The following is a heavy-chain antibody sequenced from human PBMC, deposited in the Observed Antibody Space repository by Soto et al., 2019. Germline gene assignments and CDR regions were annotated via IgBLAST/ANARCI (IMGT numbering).Heavy chain of an antibody. Sequence: QLQLQESGPGLVKPSETLSLTCTVSGGSISSSSYYWGWIRQPPGKGLEWIGSIYYSGSTYYNPSLKSRVTISVDTSNNQFSLKLSSVTAADTAVYYCASGEGVTKVYYYYGMDVWGQGTTVTVSS. CDR1: GGSISSSSYY. D-gene: IGHD2-21*02. CDR2: IYYSGST. J-gene: IGHJ6*02. V-gene: IGHV4-39*01. CDR3: ASGEGVTKVYYYYGMDV.